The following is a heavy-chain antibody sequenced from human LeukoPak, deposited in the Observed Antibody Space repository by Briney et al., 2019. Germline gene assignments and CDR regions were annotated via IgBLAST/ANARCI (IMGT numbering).Heavy chain of an antibody. CDR2: IYYSGST. J-gene: IGHJ4*02. CDR3: ARQERYCSNGVCLKHFDY. CDR1: GASISSSIYY. Sequence: SETLSLTCTVSGASISSSIYYWGWIRQPPGKGLEWIGSIYYSGSTYYNPSLKSRVTISVDTSKDQFSLKLSSVTAADTAVYYCARQERYCSNGVCLKHFDYWGQGTLVTVSS. V-gene: IGHV4-39*01. D-gene: IGHD2-8*01.